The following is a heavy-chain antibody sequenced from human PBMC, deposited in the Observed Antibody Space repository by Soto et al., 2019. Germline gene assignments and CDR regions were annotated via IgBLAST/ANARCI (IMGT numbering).Heavy chain of an antibody. CDR3: ARHGTGYSSSPGY. D-gene: IGHD6-13*01. V-gene: IGHV5-51*01. Sequence: GESLKISCKGSGYSFNSYWISWVRQMPGKGLEWMGIIYPGDSDTRYSPSFQGQVTISADKSISTAYLQWSSLSASDTAIYYCARHGTGYSSSPGYWGQGTLVTVSS. CDR2: IYPGDSDT. CDR1: GYSFNSYW. J-gene: IGHJ4*02.